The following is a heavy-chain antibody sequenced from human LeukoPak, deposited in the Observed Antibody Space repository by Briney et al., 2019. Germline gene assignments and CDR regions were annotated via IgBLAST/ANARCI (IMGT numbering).Heavy chain of an antibody. D-gene: IGHD3-3*01. CDR2: IYYSGST. CDR3: ARHPTYYDFWSGPRPMDV. CDR1: GGSISSYY. J-gene: IGHJ6*03. Sequence: PSETLSLTCTVSGGSISSYYWSWIRQPPGKGLEWIGYIYYSGSTNYNPSLKSRVTMSVDTSKNQFSLKLSSVTAADTAVYYCARHPTYYDFWSGPRPMDVWGKGTTVTVSS. V-gene: IGHV4-59*08.